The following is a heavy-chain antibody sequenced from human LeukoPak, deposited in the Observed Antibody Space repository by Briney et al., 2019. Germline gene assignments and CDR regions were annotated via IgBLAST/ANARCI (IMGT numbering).Heavy chain of an antibody. D-gene: IGHD6-13*01. CDR1: GYSFTSYW. Sequence: GESLKISCKGSGYSFTSYWIGWVRQMPGKGLEWMGIIYPGDSETRYSPSFQGQVTISVDKSISTAYLQWSSLKASDTAMYYCASPQVLDIATTGPNAFDIWGQGTMVTVFS. CDR2: IYPGDSET. V-gene: IGHV5-51*01. J-gene: IGHJ3*02. CDR3: ASPQVLDIATTGPNAFDI.